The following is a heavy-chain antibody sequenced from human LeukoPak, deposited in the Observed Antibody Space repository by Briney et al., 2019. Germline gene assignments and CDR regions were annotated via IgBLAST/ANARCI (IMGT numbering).Heavy chain of an antibody. D-gene: IGHD7-27*01. V-gene: IGHV3-23*01. Sequence: GGSLRLSCAASGFTFSSYAMSWVRQAPGRGLECVSVITNSGGSTYYADSVKSRFTISRDNFKNTMYLQMNSLRAEDTAIYYCAKDILGIQGYFDSWGQGTLVTVSS. CDR3: AKDILGIQGYFDS. J-gene: IGHJ4*02. CDR2: ITNSGGST. CDR1: GFTFSSYA.